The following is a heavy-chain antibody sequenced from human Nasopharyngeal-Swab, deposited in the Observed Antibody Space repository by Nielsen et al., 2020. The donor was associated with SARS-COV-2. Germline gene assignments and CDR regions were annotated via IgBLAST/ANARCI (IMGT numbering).Heavy chain of an antibody. CDR1: GVTFSSYS. CDR3: ARTDSSWYYFDY. Sequence: GGSLRLSCAASGVTFSSYSMNWVRRAPGKGLEWVSSISSSSSYIYYADSVKGRFTISRDNAKNSLYLQMNSLRAEDTAVYYCARTDSSWYYFDYWGQGTLVTVSS. D-gene: IGHD6-13*01. V-gene: IGHV3-21*01. CDR2: ISSSSSYI. J-gene: IGHJ4*02.